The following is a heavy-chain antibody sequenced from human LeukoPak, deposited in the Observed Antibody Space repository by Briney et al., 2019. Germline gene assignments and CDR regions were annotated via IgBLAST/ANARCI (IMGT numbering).Heavy chain of an antibody. D-gene: IGHD2-2*01. CDR1: GGSFSGYY. CDR2: INHSGST. CDR3: ARNPTPYCSSTSCLDNAFDI. V-gene: IGHV4-34*01. J-gene: IGHJ3*02. Sequence: SETLSLTCAVYGGSFSGYYWSWIRQPPGKGLEWIGEINHSGSTNYNPSLKSRVTISVDTSKNQFSPKLSSVTAADTAVYYCARNPTPYCSSTSCLDNAFDIWGQGTMVTVSS.